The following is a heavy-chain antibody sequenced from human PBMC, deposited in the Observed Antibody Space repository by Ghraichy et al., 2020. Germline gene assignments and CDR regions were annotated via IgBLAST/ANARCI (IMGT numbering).Heavy chain of an antibody. CDR2: ISTASTYI. J-gene: IGHJ6*02. D-gene: IGHD3-3*01. CDR3: ARGDGVSHYYYYGMDV. CDR1: GFTFSTYR. V-gene: IGHV3-21*01. Sequence: GGSLRLSCAASGFTFSTYRMNWVRQAPGKGLEWVASISTASTYISYADSVRGRFTISRDNAKNSLYLQMNGLRADDTAVYYCARGDGVSHYYYYGMDVLGQGTTVTVSS.